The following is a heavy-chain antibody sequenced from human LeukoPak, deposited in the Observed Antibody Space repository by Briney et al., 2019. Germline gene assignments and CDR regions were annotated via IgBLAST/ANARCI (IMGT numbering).Heavy chain of an antibody. V-gene: IGHV3-13*01. J-gene: IGHJ3*02. D-gene: IGHD6-19*01. Sequence: GGSLRLSCAASGLTFSSHDMHWVRQVTGKGLEWVSAIGTLADTFYLDSVKGRFTISRENAKSSLYLQMNSLRAGDTAVYYCATGRSRGWSYAFDIWGRGTMVTVSS. CDR2: IGTLADT. CDR3: ATGRSRGWSYAFDI. CDR1: GLTFSSHD.